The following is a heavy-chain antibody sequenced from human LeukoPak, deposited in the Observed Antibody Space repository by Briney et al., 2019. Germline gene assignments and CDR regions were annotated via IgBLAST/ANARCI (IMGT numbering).Heavy chain of an antibody. Sequence: SETLSLTCTVSGGSISSSSYYWGWIRQPPGKGLEWIGYIYYNGNTNYSPSLKSRVTMSVDTSKNLFSLKVSSVTVADTAVYYCARGRSNYYGMDVWGQGTTVTVSS. D-gene: IGHD1-26*01. CDR1: GGSISSSSYY. V-gene: IGHV4-61*05. J-gene: IGHJ6*02. CDR2: IYYNGNT. CDR3: ARGRSNYYGMDV.